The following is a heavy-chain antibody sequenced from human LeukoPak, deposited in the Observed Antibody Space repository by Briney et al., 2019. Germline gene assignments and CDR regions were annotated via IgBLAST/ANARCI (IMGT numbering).Heavy chain of an antibody. Sequence: GGSLRLSCAASGFTFSSYAMHWVRQAPGKGLEWVAFIRYDGSNKYYEDSVKGRFTISRDNSKNTLYLQMNSLRAEDTSVYSCANPKGVAAAVSYYYMDVWGKGTTVTISS. J-gene: IGHJ6*03. CDR2: IRYDGSNK. D-gene: IGHD6-13*01. CDR1: GFTFSSYA. V-gene: IGHV3-30*02. CDR3: ANPKGVAAAVSYYYMDV.